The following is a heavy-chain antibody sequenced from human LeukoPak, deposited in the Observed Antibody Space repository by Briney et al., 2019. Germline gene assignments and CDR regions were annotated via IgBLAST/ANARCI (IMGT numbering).Heavy chain of an antibody. D-gene: IGHD4-23*01. Sequence: GASVKVSCKASGYTFTGYDMHWVRQAPGQGLEWMGWITPSGGTNYPQKFQGRVAITWDTSITTAYMDLSRLTSDDTAVYYCARDRYGGGFAHLDYWGRGALVTVSS. J-gene: IGHJ4*02. V-gene: IGHV1-2*02. CDR2: ITPSGGT. CDR3: ARDRYGGGFAHLDY. CDR1: GYTFTGYD.